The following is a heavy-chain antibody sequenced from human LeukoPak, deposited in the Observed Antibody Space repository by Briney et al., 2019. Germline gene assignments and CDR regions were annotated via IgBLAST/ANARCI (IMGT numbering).Heavy chain of an antibody. CDR1: GFTLSSYS. CDR3: ARLCMEAADALDI. CDR2: INSDGSST. Sequence: GGSLRLSCAASGFTLSSYSMNWVRQAPGKGLEWVSRINSDGSSTSYADSVKGRFTISRDNAKNTLYLQMNSLRAEDTAVYYCARLCMEAADALDIWGQGTMVTVSS. D-gene: IGHD6-25*01. J-gene: IGHJ3*02. V-gene: IGHV3-74*01.